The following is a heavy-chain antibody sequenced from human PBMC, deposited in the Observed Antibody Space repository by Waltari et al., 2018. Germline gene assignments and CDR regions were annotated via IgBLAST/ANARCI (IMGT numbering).Heavy chain of an antibody. Sequence: EVQLMESGGGLVKPGGSLRLSCAASGFTFSDAWMRWVRQAPGKGLEWVGRIKSKDDGGTRDYAAPVKGRFTISRDDSKNTLYLQMNSLKTEDTALYYCTTDAAIGYDLSFDFWGQGTPVTVSS. CDR3: TTDAAIGYDLSFDF. CDR2: IKSKDDGGTR. J-gene: IGHJ4*02. V-gene: IGHV3-15*01. D-gene: IGHD5-12*01. CDR1: GFTFSDAW.